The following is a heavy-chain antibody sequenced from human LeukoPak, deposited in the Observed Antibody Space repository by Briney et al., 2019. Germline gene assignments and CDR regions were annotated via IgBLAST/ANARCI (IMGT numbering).Heavy chain of an antibody. J-gene: IGHJ5*02. Sequence: SQTLSLTCTVSGGSISSGGYYWSWIRQHPGKGLEWIGYIYCSGSTYYNPSLKSRVTVSVDTSKNQFSLKLSSVTAADTAVYYCAREMDPDNWFDPWGQGTLVTVSS. V-gene: IGHV4-31*03. D-gene: IGHD2-8*01. CDR2: IYCSGST. CDR1: GGSISSGGYY. CDR3: AREMDPDNWFDP.